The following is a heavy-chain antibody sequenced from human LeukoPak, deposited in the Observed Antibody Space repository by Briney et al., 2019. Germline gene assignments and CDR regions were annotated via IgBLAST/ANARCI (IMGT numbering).Heavy chain of an antibody. CDR3: AKDRYSTSSTFTINPFDY. CDR2: IRFDGRDK. J-gene: IGHJ4*02. D-gene: IGHD6-13*01. Sequence: QAGGSLRLSCAASKFTFSSYGMNWVRQAPGKGLEWVAFIRFDGRDKYYADSVKGRFTISRDNSKSTLDLQMNSLRVEDTAVYYCAKDRYSTSSTFTINPFDYWGQGILVTVSS. V-gene: IGHV3-30*02. CDR1: KFTFSSYG.